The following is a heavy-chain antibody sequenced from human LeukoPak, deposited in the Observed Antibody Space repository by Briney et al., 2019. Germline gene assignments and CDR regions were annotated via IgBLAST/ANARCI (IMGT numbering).Heavy chain of an antibody. Sequence: ASVNVSCKTSGYTFTVHYMNWVRQAPGQGLEWMGRINPTTGVANYAQKFQGRITVTRDTSINTAYMELSTLTSDDTAVYYCARLDRNYYYLDVWGQGTRSPSP. CDR3: ARLDRNYYYLDV. CDR1: GYTFTVHY. CDR2: INPTTGVA. J-gene: IGHJ6*03. V-gene: IGHV1-2*06. D-gene: IGHD1-1*01.